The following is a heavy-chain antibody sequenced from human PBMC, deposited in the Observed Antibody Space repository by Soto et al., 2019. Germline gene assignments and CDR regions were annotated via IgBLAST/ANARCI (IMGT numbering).Heavy chain of an antibody. V-gene: IGHV1-18*01. D-gene: IGHD2-2*01. CDR2: ISAYNGNT. Sequence: GASVKVSCKASGYTFTSYGISWARQAPGQGLEWMGWISAYNGNTNYAQKLQGRVTMTTDTSTSTAYMELRSLRSDDTAVYYCAIVQSGSNALFQLPGIDFDYWGQGTLVTVSS. J-gene: IGHJ4*02. CDR1: GYTFTSYG. CDR3: AIVQSGSNALFQLPGIDFDY.